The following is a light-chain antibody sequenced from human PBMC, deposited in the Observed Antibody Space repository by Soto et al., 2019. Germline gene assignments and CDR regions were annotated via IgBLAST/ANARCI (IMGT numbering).Light chain of an antibody. CDR3: SSYGGRNNFGI. Sequence: QSALTQPHSASGSPGQSVTISCTGTSSDVGGYNYVSWYQQHPGKAPKLMIYEVSQRPSGVPDRFSVSKSGNTAALTVSGLQAEDEGDYYCSSYGGRNNFGILGGGTKLTVL. CDR1: SSDVGGYNY. CDR2: EVS. J-gene: IGLJ2*01. V-gene: IGLV2-8*01.